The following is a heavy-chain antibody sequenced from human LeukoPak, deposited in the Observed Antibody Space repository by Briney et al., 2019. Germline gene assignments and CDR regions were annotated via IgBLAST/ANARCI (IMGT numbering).Heavy chain of an antibody. CDR3: AKGQTTYYYDSSGPDYFDY. V-gene: IGHV3-23*01. D-gene: IGHD3-22*01. CDR1: GFTFSSYA. CDR2: ISGSGGST. Sequence: GGSLRLSCAASGFTFSSYAMSWVRQAPGKGLEWVSAISGSGGSTYYADSVKGRFTISRDNSKNTLYPQMNSLRAEDTAVYYCAKGQTTYYYDSSGPDYFDYWGQGTLVTVSS. J-gene: IGHJ4*02.